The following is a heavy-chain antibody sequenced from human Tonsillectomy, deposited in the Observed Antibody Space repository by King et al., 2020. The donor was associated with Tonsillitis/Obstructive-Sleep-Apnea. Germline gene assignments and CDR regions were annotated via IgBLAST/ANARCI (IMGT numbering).Heavy chain of an antibody. CDR1: GGSISSSNW. J-gene: IGHJ6*03. D-gene: IGHD2-2*02. CDR2: IYHSGST. V-gene: IGHV4-4*02. Sequence: VQLQESSPGLVKPSETLSLTCAVSGGSISSSNWWSWVRQPPGKGLEWIGEIYHSGSTNYNPSLKSRVTISVDKSKNQFSLKLTSVTAADTAVYYCARNGYCSSTTCYSYYYYYMDVWGKGTTVTVSS. CDR3: ARNGYCSSTTCYSYYYYYMDV.